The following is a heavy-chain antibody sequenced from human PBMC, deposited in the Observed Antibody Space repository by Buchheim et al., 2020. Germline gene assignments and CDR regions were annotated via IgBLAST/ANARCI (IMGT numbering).Heavy chain of an antibody. CDR3: TRGHVYGAFDH. CDR1: GFPFSSYE. J-gene: IGHJ4*02. Sequence: EVQLVESGGGLVQPGGSLRVSCAASGFPFSSYEMNWVRQTPGKGLEWLASINSGGSAIHYAASVKGRFTISRDDARSSLILQMNSLIAEDTGVYYCTRGHVYGAFDHWGQGT. D-gene: IGHD4/OR15-4a*01. CDR2: INSGGSAI. V-gene: IGHV3-48*03.